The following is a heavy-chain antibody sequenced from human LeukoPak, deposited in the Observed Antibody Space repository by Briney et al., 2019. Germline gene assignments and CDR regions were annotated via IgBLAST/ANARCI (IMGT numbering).Heavy chain of an antibody. J-gene: IGHJ4*02. CDR1: GFTFSSYD. CDR2: IGIATDT. V-gene: IGHV3-13*01. CDR3: ARDVVVVVAATPLYYDSSGPGY. D-gene: IGHD2-15*01. Sequence: GGSLRLSCAASGFTFSSYDMHWVRQFTGKGLEWVSGIGIATDTYYADSVKGRFTISRDNSKNTLYLQMNSLRAEDTAVYYCARDVVVVVAATPLYYDSSGPGYWGQGTLVTVSS.